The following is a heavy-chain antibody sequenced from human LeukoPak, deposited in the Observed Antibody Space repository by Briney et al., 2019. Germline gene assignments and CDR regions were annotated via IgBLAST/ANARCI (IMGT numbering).Heavy chain of an antibody. Sequence: KPSETLSLTCTVSGGSISSSSYYWGWIRQPPGKGLEWIGSIYYSGSTYYNPSLKSRVTISVDTSKNQFSLKLSSVTAADTAVYYCARESKRSIAARTGYWGQGTLVTVSS. CDR2: IYYSGST. V-gene: IGHV4-39*07. J-gene: IGHJ4*02. CDR1: GGSISSSSYY. D-gene: IGHD6-6*01. CDR3: ARESKRSIAARTGY.